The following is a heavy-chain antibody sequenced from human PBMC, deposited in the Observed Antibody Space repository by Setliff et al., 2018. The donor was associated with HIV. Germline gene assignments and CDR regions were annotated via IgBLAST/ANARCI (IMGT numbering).Heavy chain of an antibody. Sequence: SETLSLTCAVYGGSFSGYYWSWIRQPPWKGLEWIGEVTHSGRTNYNPSLESRVTTSVDTSKKQFSLRLTSVTAADTAVYYCARGVRDNSGWSSYYFDYWGQGTLVTVSS. CDR3: ARGVRDNSGWSSYYFDY. V-gene: IGHV4-34*01. CDR2: VTHSGRT. CDR1: GGSFSGYY. J-gene: IGHJ4*02. D-gene: IGHD6-19*01.